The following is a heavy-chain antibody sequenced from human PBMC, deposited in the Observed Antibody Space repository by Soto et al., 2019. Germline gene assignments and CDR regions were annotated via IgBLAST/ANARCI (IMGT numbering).Heavy chain of an antibody. V-gene: IGHV3-23*01. Sequence: GGSLRLSCAASGFTFSSYAMSWVRQAPGKGLEWVSAISGSGGSTYYADSVKGRFTISRDNSKNTLYLQMNSLRAEDTAVYYCAKGNELFLEWLHHFDYWGQGTLVTVSS. CDR3: AKGNELFLEWLHHFDY. CDR1: GFTFSSYA. J-gene: IGHJ4*02. D-gene: IGHD3-3*01. CDR2: ISGSGGST.